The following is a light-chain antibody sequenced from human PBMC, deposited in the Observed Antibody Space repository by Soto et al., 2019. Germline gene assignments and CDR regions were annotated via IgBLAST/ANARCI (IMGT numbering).Light chain of an antibody. CDR1: QSISSW. V-gene: IGKV1-5*03. J-gene: IGKJ1*01. Sequence: DIQMTQSPSILSASVGDRVTITCRASQSISSWLAWYQQKPGKAPNLLIYKASHLENGVPSRFSGSGSGTEFTLTISSPQPGDFATYYCQHYNTYPWTFG. CDR3: QHYNTYPWT. CDR2: KAS.